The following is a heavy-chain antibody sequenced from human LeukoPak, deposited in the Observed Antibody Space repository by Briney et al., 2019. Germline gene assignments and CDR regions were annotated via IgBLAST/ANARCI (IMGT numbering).Heavy chain of an antibody. V-gene: IGHV3-30-3*01. CDR1: GFTFSSYA. Sequence: GGSLRLSCAASGFTFSSYAMHWVRQAPGKGLEWVAVISYDGSNKYYADSVNGRFTISRDNSKNTLCLQMNSLRAGDTAVYYCARDRGYGDYGGGYFDYWGQGTLVTVSS. CDR3: ARDRGYGDYGGGYFDY. D-gene: IGHD4-17*01. CDR2: ISYDGSNK. J-gene: IGHJ4*02.